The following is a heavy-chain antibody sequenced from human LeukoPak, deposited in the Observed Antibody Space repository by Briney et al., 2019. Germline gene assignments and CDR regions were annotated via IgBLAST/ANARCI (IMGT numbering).Heavy chain of an antibody. D-gene: IGHD2-15*01. CDR1: GGSISSYY. CDR2: TYTSGST. CDR3: ARYCGRSCSGGFDY. Sequence: PSETLSLTCTVSGGSISSYYWSWIRQPAGKGLEWIGRTYTSGSTNYNPSLKSRVTMSVDTSKNQFSLKLSSVTAADTAVYYCARYCGRSCSGGFDYWGQGTLVTVSS. J-gene: IGHJ4*02. V-gene: IGHV4-4*07.